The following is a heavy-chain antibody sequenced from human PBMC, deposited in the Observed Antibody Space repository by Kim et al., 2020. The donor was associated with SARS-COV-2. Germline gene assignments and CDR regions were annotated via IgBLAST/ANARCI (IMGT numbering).Heavy chain of an antibody. CDR1: GFTFTSSA. CDR3: AAPGGGWYRYYYGMDV. CDR2: IVVGSGNT. Sequence: SVKVSCKASGFTFTSSAMQWVRQARGQRLEWIGWIVVGSGNTNYAQKFQERVTITRDMSTSTAYMELSSLRSEDTAVYYCAAPGGGWYRYYYGMDVWGQGTTVTVPS. V-gene: IGHV1-58*02. J-gene: IGHJ6*02. D-gene: IGHD6-19*01.